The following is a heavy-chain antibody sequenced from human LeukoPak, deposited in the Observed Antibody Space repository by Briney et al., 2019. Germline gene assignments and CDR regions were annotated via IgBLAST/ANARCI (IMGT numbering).Heavy chain of an antibody. CDR3: ARDPPSRGTRYFDY. J-gene: IGHJ4*02. D-gene: IGHD3-16*01. CDR1: GFTFSTYS. V-gene: IGHV3-21*01. Sequence: GGSLRLSCAASGFTFSTYSINWVRQAPGKGLEWVSSISSGSRFIYYADSVKGRFTISRGNAKNSLYLQMNNLRAEDTAVYYCARDPPSRGTRYFDYWGQGILVTVSS. CDR2: ISSGSRFI.